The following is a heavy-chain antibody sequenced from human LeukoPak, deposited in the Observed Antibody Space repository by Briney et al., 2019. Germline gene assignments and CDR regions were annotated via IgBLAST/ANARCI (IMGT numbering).Heavy chain of an antibody. D-gene: IGHD2-2*02. CDR3: ARGALGYCSSTSCYMRWFDP. V-gene: IGHV1-69*13. CDR1: GGTFSSYA. J-gene: IGHJ5*02. CDR2: IIPIFGTA. Sequence: ASVKVSCKASGGTFSSYAISWVRQAPGQGLEWMGGIIPIFGTANYAQRFQGRVTITADESTSTAYMELSSLRSEDTAVYYCARGALGYCSSTSCYMRWFDPWGQGTLVTVSS.